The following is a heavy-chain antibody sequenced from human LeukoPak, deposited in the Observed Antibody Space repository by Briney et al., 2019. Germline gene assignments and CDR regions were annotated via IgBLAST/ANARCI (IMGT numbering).Heavy chain of an antibody. D-gene: IGHD3-10*01. CDR3: ARDLMVRGLTIGAFDI. CDR2: INSDGSST. V-gene: IGHV3-74*01. J-gene: IGHJ3*02. CDR1: GFSFSSYE. Sequence: GGSLRLSCAASGFSFSSYEMNWVRQAPGKGLVWVSRINSDGSSTSYADSVKGRFTISRDNAKNTLYLQMNSLRAEDTAVYYCARDLMVRGLTIGAFDIWGQGTMVTVSS.